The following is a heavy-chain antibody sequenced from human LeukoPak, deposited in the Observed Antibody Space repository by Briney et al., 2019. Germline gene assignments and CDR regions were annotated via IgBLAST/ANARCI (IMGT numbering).Heavy chain of an antibody. J-gene: IGHJ4*02. CDR2: ISYDGSNK. V-gene: IGHV3-30-3*01. CDR1: GFTFSDYY. Sequence: PGGSLRLSCAASGFTFSDYYMSWIRQAPGKGLEWVAVISYDGSNKYYADSVKGRFTISRDNSKNTLYLQMNSLRSEDTAVYYCPTTYYYESSGHFDYCGQGTLVTVCS. CDR3: PTTYYYESSGHFDY. D-gene: IGHD3-22*01.